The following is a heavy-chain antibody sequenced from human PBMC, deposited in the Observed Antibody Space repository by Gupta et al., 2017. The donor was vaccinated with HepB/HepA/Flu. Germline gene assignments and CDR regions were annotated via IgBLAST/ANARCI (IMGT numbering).Heavy chain of an antibody. J-gene: IGHJ4*02. CDR3: ARLRYCAGTSCSYYFDY. D-gene: IGHD2-2*01. CDR2: ISAYNGNT. V-gene: IGHV1-18*01. Sequence: GQGLEWMGWISAYNGNTNYAQKLQGRVTVTTDTSTNTGYMELRSLRSDDTAVYYCARLRYCAGTSCSYYFDYWGQGTLVTVSS.